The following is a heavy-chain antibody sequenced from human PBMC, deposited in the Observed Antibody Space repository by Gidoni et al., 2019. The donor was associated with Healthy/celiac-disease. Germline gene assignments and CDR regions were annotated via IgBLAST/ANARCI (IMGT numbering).Heavy chain of an antibody. J-gene: IGHJ4*02. CDR2: ISTGSTYI. Sequence: EVQLVDSGGGLVKPGGSLRLYCAASGFTFSSYSMNWVRQAPGKGLEWVSSISTGSTYIYYADSVKGRFTISRDNAKNSLYLQMNSLRAEDTAVYYCARDQGDGYYDYWGQGTLVTVSS. CDR3: ARDQGDGYYDY. V-gene: IGHV3-21*01. CDR1: GFTFSSYS.